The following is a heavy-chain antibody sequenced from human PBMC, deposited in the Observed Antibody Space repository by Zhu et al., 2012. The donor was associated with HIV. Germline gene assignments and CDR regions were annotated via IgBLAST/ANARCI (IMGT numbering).Heavy chain of an antibody. J-gene: IGHJ4*02. Sequence: QVQLQQWGAGLLKPSETLSLSCAVYGGSFSGHYWSWIRQPPGKGLEWIGEIHHSGRTNYNPSLKSRVTISVDTSKNQFSLKLSSVTAADTALYYCARIAVAESYFDYWGQGTLVTVSS. D-gene: IGHD6-19*01. CDR2: IHHSGRT. CDR3: ARIAVAESYFDY. CDR1: GGSFSGHY. V-gene: IGHV4-34*01.